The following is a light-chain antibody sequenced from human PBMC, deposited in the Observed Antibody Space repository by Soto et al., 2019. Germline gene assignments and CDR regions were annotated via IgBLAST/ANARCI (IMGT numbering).Light chain of an antibody. CDR1: QSVSSSF. J-gene: IGKJ1*01. V-gene: IGKV3-20*01. CDR2: GAS. CDR3: QQYGSSPWT. Sequence: EIVLTQSPGTLSLSPGERATLSCRASQSVSSSFLAWYQQKPDQAPRLLIYGASSRATGIPDRFRGSGSGTAFTLTISRLEPEDFAVYYCQQYGSSPWTFGQGTKVEIK.